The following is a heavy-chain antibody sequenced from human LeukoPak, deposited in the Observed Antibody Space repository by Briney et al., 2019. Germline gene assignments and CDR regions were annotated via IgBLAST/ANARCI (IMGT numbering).Heavy chain of an antibody. V-gene: IGHV1-46*01. D-gene: IGHD3-22*01. CDR3: SSSGYYRGGAFDI. CDR1: GYTFTSYY. Sequence: RGASVKVSCKASGYTFTSYYMHWVRQAPGQGLEWVGIINPSGGSTSYAQKFQGRVTMTRDTSTGTVYMELSSLRSEDTAVYYCSSSGYYRGGAFDIWGQGTMVTVSS. CDR2: INPSGGST. J-gene: IGHJ3*02.